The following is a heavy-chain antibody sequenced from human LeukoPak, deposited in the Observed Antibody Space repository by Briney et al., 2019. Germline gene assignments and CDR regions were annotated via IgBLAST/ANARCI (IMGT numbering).Heavy chain of an antibody. V-gene: IGHV4-34*01. CDR2: INHSGST. D-gene: IGHD3-9*01. Sequence: SETLSLTCAAYGGSFSGYYWSWIRQPPGKGLEWIGEINHSGSTNYNPSLKSRVTISVDTSKNQFSLKLSSVTAADTAVYYCARGLRYFDWLSTGGWFDPWGQGTLVTVSS. CDR1: GGSFSGYY. J-gene: IGHJ5*02. CDR3: ARGLRYFDWLSTGGWFDP.